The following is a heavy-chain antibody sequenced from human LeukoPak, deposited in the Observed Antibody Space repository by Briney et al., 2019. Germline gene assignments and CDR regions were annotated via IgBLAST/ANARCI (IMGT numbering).Heavy chain of an antibody. D-gene: IGHD6-13*01. Sequence: SVKVSCKASGGTFTNYALTWVRQAPGQGLEWMGRIIPILGVTNYAQKFQGRVTITADKSTTIAYMELSGLRSDDTAVYYCAMAAAGTDYWGQGTLVTVSS. V-gene: IGHV1-69*04. CDR1: GGTFTNYA. J-gene: IGHJ4*02. CDR2: IIPILGVT. CDR3: AMAAAGTDY.